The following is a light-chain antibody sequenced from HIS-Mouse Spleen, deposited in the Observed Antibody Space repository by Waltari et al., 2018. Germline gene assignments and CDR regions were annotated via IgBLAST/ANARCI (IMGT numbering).Light chain of an antibody. CDR2: SNN. Sequence: QSVLTQPPSASGTPGQRVPIPCSGTSSNIGSNTENGYQPPPGTAPKLLLYSNNQRPSGVPDRFSGSKSGTSASLAISGLQSEDEADYYCAAWDDSLNGNYVFGTGTKVTVL. CDR3: AAWDDSLNGNYV. V-gene: IGLV1-44*01. J-gene: IGLJ1*01. CDR1: SSNIGSNT.